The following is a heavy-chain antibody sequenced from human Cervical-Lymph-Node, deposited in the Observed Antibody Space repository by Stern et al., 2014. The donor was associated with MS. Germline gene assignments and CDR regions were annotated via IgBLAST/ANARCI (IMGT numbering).Heavy chain of an antibody. CDR3: ASGTGSKRPAGNY. Sequence: QVQLGQSGAEVKKPGASVKVSCKASGYTFTSHYMHWVRQAPGPGLEWVGIINPSGDSASYAQKFQGRVTMTRDTSTSTLYMELSSLRSEDTAVYYCASGTGSKRPAGNYWGQGTLVTVSS. J-gene: IGHJ4*02. D-gene: IGHD3/OR15-3a*01. V-gene: IGHV1-46*01. CDR1: GYTFTSHY. CDR2: INPSGDSA.